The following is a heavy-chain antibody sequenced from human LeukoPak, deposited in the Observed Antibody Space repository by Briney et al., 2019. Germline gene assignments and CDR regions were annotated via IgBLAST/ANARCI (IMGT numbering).Heavy chain of an antibody. J-gene: IGHJ4*02. Sequence: GGSLRLSCAASGFPFSTYGMHWVRQAPGKGLEWVAVIWFDGSNKDYGDSVKGRSTISRDNSKNTVYLQMNSLRAEDTAVYYCARDFYGDFSKFDYWGQGTLVTVSS. D-gene: IGHD4-17*01. CDR2: IWFDGSNK. V-gene: IGHV3-33*01. CDR1: GFPFSTYG. CDR3: ARDFYGDFSKFDY.